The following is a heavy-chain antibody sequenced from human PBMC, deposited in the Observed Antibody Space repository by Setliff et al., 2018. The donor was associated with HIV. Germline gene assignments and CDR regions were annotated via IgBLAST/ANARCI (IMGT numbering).Heavy chain of an antibody. Sequence: GASVKVSCKASGYTFTGYYIHWMRQAPGEGLEWMGRINPKTGVADYLKKFQGRVTMTTDTSTNTAHMELIRPRFDDTAVYYCARAHFLVAMTRNWFDPWGQGTLVTVSS. D-gene: IGHD5-12*01. J-gene: IGHJ5*02. CDR2: INPKTGVA. CDR1: GYTFTGYY. CDR3: ARAHFLVAMTRNWFDP. V-gene: IGHV1-2*06.